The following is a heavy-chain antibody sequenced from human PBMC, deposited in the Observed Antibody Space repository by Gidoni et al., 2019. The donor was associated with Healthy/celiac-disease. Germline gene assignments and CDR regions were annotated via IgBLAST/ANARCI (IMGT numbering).Heavy chain of an antibody. V-gene: IGHV3-21*01. Sequence: EVQLVESGGGLVKPGGSLSLSCAASGFTFISYSMNWVRQAPGKGLEWVSSSSISSRYIYYADSVKGRFTIARDNAKNSLYLQMNSLRAEDTAVYYCARDWGRVVVPAAINWFDPWGQGTLVTVSS. J-gene: IGHJ5*02. CDR2: SSISSRYI. D-gene: IGHD2-2*01. CDR3: ARDWGRVVVPAAINWFDP. CDR1: GFTFISYS.